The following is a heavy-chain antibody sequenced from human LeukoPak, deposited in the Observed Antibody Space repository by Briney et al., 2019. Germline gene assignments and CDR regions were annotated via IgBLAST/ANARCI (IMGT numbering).Heavy chain of an antibody. Sequence: SETLSLTCAVYGGSFSGYYWSWIRQPPGKGLEWIGEINHSGSTNYNPSLKSRVTISVGTSKNQFSLKLSSVTAADTAVYYCARAVGYSSSWYNWFDPWGQGTLVTVSS. CDR2: INHSGST. CDR1: GGSFSGYY. CDR3: ARAVGYSSSWYNWFDP. J-gene: IGHJ5*02. V-gene: IGHV4-34*01. D-gene: IGHD6-13*01.